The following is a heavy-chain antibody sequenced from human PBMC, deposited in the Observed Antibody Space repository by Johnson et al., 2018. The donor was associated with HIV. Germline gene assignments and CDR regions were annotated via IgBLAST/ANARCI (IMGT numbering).Heavy chain of an antibody. V-gene: IGHV3-23*04. D-gene: IGHD5-18*01. J-gene: IGHJ3*02. Sequence: VQLVESGGGLLPPGGSLKLSCAASGFTFSDYAMAWVRQAPGKGLQWLAELSNTGLNTYYAASVRGRFTISSDNSKNMLYLQVNSLRAEDTAIYYCAKDRLAMGILDIWGQGTVVIVSS. CDR3: AKDRLAMGILDI. CDR2: LSNTGLNT. CDR1: GFTFSDYA.